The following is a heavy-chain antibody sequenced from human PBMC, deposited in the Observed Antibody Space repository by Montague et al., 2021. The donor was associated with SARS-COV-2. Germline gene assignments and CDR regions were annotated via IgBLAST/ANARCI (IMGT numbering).Heavy chain of an antibody. D-gene: IGHD1-1*01. CDR3: ARGAPGY. V-gene: IGHV4-34*01. CDR2: INYGGST. J-gene: IGHJ4*02. Sequence: SETLSLTCAVYGXSFSDYHWTWIRQSPGGGLEWIGQINYGGSTKYNPSRRSRVTISIDTSKNQFSLKLTSVTAADTAVYYCARGAPGYWGQGTLVTVSS. CDR1: GXSFSDYH.